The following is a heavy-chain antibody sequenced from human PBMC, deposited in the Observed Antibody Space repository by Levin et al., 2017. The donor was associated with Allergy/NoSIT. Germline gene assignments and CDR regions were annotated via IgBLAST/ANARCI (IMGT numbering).Heavy chain of an antibody. Sequence: NASETLSLTCSVSGGSISGYYWSWIRQPPGKGLEWIGYIYYNGSPNYNPSLKSRVTISVDMSRNQFSLKLSSVTAADTAVYYCARGGEYCSGGSCYWFDPWGQGTLVTVSS. CDR1: GGSISGYY. CDR2: IYYNGSP. J-gene: IGHJ5*02. V-gene: IGHV4-59*01. D-gene: IGHD2-15*01. CDR3: ARGGEYCSGGSCYWFDP.